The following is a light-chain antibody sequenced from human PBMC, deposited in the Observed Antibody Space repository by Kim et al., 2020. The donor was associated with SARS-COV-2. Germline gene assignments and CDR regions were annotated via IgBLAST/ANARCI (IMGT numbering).Light chain of an antibody. V-gene: IGLV3-21*04. CDR2: YDS. CDR3: QVWDNSRVHLV. Sequence: PRKTANITCGGDNIGVKSVHWYQQKPGQAPVMVIHYDSDRPSGIPERLSGSNSGKTAALTITGVEAGDEADYYCQVWDNSRVHLVFGGGTKLAVL. J-gene: IGLJ2*01. CDR1: NIGVKS.